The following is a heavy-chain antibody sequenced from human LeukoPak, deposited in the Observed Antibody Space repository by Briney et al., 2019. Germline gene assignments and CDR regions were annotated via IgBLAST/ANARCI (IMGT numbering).Heavy chain of an antibody. Sequence: GGSLRLSCAASGFTFRNYGMHWVRQATGKGLEWVSFIWSDGNNRFYADSVKGRFTISRDNSKNMLYLQMDSLRPDDTALYYCVKDPGASVSGFHMDVWGKGTTVIVSS. V-gene: IGHV3-30*02. CDR3: VKDPGASVSGFHMDV. D-gene: IGHD2-8*02. CDR1: GFTFRNYG. CDR2: IWSDGNNR. J-gene: IGHJ6*03.